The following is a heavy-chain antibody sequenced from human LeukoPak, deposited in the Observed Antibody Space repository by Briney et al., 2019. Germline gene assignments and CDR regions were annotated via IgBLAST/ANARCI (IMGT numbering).Heavy chain of an antibody. CDR3: AKEMGYCTGGSCYRWFDS. D-gene: IGHD2-15*01. J-gene: IGHJ5*01. Sequence: PGGSLRHSCAATRFTLIPYSMCAVRQAPGKGPEWLSYISTSSTTQYCADSVKGRFTFSRDDAKNSLSLQMNSLRADDTAVYYCAKEMGYCTGGSCYRWFDSWGQGTLVTVSS. V-gene: IGHV3-48*01. CDR1: RFTLIPYS. CDR2: ISTSSTTQ.